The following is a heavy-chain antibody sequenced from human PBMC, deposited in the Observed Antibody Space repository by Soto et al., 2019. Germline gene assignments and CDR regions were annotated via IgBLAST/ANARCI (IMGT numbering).Heavy chain of an antibody. CDR3: ARAAYLPRPSR. CDR1: GFTFSSYW. Sequence: EVQLVESGGGLVQPGGSLRLSCAASGFTFSSYWMIWVRQAPGKGLEWVADINQNGGEKHYLDSVEGQFTISRDNAKKSLCLQTVSLSDEDTAIYYCARAAYLPRPSRWGQGALVIVAS. V-gene: IGHV3-7*04. J-gene: IGHJ4*02. CDR2: INQNGGEK. D-gene: IGHD2-2*02.